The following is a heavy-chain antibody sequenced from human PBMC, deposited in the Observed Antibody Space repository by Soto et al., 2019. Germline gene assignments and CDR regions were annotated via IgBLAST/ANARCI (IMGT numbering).Heavy chain of an antibody. CDR1: GGTFSRYA. Sequence: SVKVSRKACGGTFSRYASSRVHQAPGQGLEWMGGIIPIFGTANYAQKYQGRVTNTADESTSTAYMELSSLRSEDTAVYYCARTWMTTGYYYGMDVWGQGTTVTVSS. CDR3: ARTWMTTGYYYGMDV. V-gene: IGHV1-69*13. D-gene: IGHD4-17*01. J-gene: IGHJ6*02. CDR2: IIPIFGTA.